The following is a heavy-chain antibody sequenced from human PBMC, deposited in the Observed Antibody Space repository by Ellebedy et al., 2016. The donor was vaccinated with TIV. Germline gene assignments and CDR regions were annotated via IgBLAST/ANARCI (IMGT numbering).Heavy chain of an antibody. V-gene: IGHV4-59*01. CDR2: VYNSGST. Sequence: MPSETLSLTCTVSGVSISSCGWSWIRQSPGKGLDEIGYVYNSGSTNYNPSLKSRVTISLDTSKNQFSLKLNSVTAADTAVYYCARETDYGDQILDSWGQGAMATVSS. CDR3: ARETDYGDQILDS. D-gene: IGHD4-17*01. J-gene: IGHJ4*02. CDR1: GVSISSCG.